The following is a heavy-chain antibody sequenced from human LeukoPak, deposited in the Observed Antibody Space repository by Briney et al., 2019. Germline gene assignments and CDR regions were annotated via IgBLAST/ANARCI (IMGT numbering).Heavy chain of an antibody. V-gene: IGHV1-3*01. D-gene: IGHD3-22*01. Sequence: ASVKVSCKASGYTFTSYGIHWVRQAPGQRLEWMGWINAGNGNTKDSQKFQGRVTMTRNTSISTAYMELSSLRSEDTAVYYCARGIFPYYYDSSGSRYGMDVWGQGTTVTVSS. CDR1: GYTFTSYG. CDR3: ARGIFPYYYDSSGSRYGMDV. J-gene: IGHJ6*02. CDR2: INAGNGNT.